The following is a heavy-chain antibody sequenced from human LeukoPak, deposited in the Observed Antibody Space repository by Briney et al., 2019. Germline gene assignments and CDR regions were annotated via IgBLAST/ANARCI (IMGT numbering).Heavy chain of an antibody. V-gene: IGHV4-34*01. CDR2: INHSGST. CDR1: GGSFSGYY. D-gene: IGHD1-26*01. J-gene: IGHJ6*02. Sequence: SETLSLTRAVYGGSFSGYYWSWIRQPPGKGLEWIGEINHSGSTNYNPSLKSRVTISVDTSKNQFSLKLSSVTAADTAVYYCARIVGATPTAYYYGMDVWGQGTTVTVSS. CDR3: ARIVGATPTAYYYGMDV.